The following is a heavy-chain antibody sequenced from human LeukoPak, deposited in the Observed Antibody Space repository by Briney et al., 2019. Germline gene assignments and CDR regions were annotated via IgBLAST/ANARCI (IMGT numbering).Heavy chain of an antibody. D-gene: IGHD4-17*01. CDR1: GFAFSFYA. CDR3: AREVTNDAFDI. J-gene: IGHJ3*02. V-gene: IGHV3-48*01. CDR2: ISSSSSAI. Sequence: GGSLRLSCAASGFAFSFYAMSWLRQPPGKGPEWVSYISSSSSAIYYADSVKGRFTISRDNSKNTLYLQMNSLRAEDTAVYYCAREVTNDAFDIWGQGTMVTVSS.